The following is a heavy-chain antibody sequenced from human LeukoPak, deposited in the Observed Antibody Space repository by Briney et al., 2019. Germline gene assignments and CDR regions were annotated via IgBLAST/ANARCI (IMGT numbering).Heavy chain of an antibody. CDR2: INPNSGGT. V-gene: IGHV1-2*06. J-gene: IGHJ4*02. CDR3: ARDPKGSENDY. CDR1: AYTFTSYG. Sequence: ASVKVSCKVSAYTFTSYGISWVRQAPGQGLEWMGRINPNSGGTNYAQKFQGRVTMTRDTSISTAYMELSRLRSDDTAVYYCARDPKGSENDYWGQGTLVTVYS. D-gene: IGHD3-10*01.